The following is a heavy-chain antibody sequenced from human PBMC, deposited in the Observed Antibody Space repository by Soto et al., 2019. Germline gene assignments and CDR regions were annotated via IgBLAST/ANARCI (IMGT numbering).Heavy chain of an antibody. J-gene: IGHJ5*02. CDR3: ARVTIFEYWFDP. Sequence: ASETLSRTCPVSSYSISGGLYWAWIRQPPGKGLAWIWNIYHSGSAHYNPSLKSRVTMSVDTSKNNFSLRLTSVTAADTAVYYCARVTIFEYWFDPWGQGILVTVSS. D-gene: IGHD3-3*01. V-gene: IGHV4-38-2*02. CDR2: IYHSGSA. CDR1: SYSISGGLY.